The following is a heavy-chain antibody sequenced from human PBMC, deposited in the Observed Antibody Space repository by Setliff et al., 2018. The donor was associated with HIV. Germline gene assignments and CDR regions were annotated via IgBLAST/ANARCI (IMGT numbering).Heavy chain of an antibody. J-gene: IGHJ3*02. V-gene: IGHV1-18*01. CDR3: ARDGPYVAVLIRAFDI. Sequence: ASVKVSCKASGYIFNSFGISWVRQAPGQGLEWMGWISAYNGNTKYAQKLQGRVTMTTDTSTSTGYMELRSLRSDDPAVYYCARDGPYVAVLIRAFDIWGQGTMVTVSS. CDR2: ISAYNGNT. D-gene: IGHD3-16*01. CDR1: GYIFNSFG.